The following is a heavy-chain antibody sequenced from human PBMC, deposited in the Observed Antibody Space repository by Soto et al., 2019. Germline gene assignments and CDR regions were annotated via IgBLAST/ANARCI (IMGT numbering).Heavy chain of an antibody. CDR3: ARGSNDIDY. V-gene: IGHV1-18*01. CDR1: GYTFTSYG. J-gene: IGHJ4*01. Sequence: QVQLVQSGAEVKKPGASVKVSCKASGYTFTSYGISGARQAPGQGLECMGWIIAYNGNTNHSQKLQGRVTTTTDTSTSTAYMELSSPRSDDTAVYYCARGSNDIDYWGHGTLDTVSS. CDR2: IIAYNGNT. D-gene: IGHD1-1*01.